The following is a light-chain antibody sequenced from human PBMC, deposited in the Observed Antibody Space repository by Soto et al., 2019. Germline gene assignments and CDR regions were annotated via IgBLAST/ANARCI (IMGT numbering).Light chain of an antibody. J-gene: IGLJ2*01. CDR3: QSYDTTNQV. Sequence: NFMLTQPHPVSESPGKTVTISCTRSSGSIANNYVQWYQQRPGSAPTTVIHEDNQRPSGVPDRFSGSIDSSSNSASLTISGLKTEDEAHYYCQSYDTTNQVFGGGTKLTVL. CDR2: EDN. V-gene: IGLV6-57*04. CDR1: SGSIANNY.